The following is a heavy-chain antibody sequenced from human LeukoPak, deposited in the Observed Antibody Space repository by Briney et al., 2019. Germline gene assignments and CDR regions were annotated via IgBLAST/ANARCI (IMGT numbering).Heavy chain of an antibody. D-gene: IGHD4-17*01. Sequence: PSETLSLTCTVSGGSISSYYWSWIRQPPGKGLEWIGYIYYSGSTNYNPSLKSRVTISVDTSKNQFSLKLSSVTAADTAVYYCARAPVYGDYGGGFDYWGQGTLVTVSS. J-gene: IGHJ4*02. CDR2: IYYSGST. CDR1: GGSISSYY. V-gene: IGHV4-59*12. CDR3: ARAPVYGDYGGGFDY.